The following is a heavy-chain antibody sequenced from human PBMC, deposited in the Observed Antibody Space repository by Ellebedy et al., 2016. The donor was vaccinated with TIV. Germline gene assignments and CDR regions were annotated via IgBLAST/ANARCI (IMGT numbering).Heavy chain of an antibody. CDR2: ISYDGRNI. CDR3: AKDPHSNYRTYYYYMDV. CDR1: GFTFSNYG. Sequence: GGSLRLSXAASGFTFSNYGMHWVRQAPGKGLECVAVISYDGRNIHYADPVKGRFTISRDDSENTLYLQMNSLRAEDTAVYYCAKDPHSNYRTYYYYMDVWGKGTTVTVSS. V-gene: IGHV3-30*18. D-gene: IGHD4-11*01. J-gene: IGHJ6*03.